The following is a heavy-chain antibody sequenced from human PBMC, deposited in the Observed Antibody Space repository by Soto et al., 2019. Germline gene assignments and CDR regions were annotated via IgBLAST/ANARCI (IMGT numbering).Heavy chain of an antibody. J-gene: IGHJ5*01. CDR2: TYYRSTWSY. CDR3: ARLRGNSWLES. Sequence: QVQLQQSGPGLVKPSQTLSLTCAISGDSVSTNRATWDWIRQSPSRGLEWLGRTYYRSTWSYDYADPVEGQIASNPATSNNQLYVHLYSERPDEEAVDYCARLRGNSWLESCGKRAQVNVST. V-gene: IGHV6-1*01. CDR1: GDSVSTNRAT.